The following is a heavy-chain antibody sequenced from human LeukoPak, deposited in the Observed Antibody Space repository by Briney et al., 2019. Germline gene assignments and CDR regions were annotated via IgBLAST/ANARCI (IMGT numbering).Heavy chain of an antibody. CDR3: ARIKRDSYSSGYYHYYGMDV. CDR1: GFTFSDYG. CDR2: IWDNGSNE. D-gene: IGHD3-22*01. V-gene: IGHV3-33*01. J-gene: IGHJ6*02. Sequence: PGRSLRLACAASGFTFSDYGMHWVHQAPGKGLEWVAIIWDNGSNEDYADSVKGRFTISRDNSQNMLYLQMNSLRAEDTAVYYCARIKRDSYSSGYYHYYGMDVWGQGTTVTVSS.